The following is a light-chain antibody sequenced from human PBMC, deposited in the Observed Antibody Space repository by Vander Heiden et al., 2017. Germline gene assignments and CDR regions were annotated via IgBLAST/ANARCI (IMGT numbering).Light chain of an antibody. J-gene: IGKJ4*01. Sequence: DLVMTQSPDSLAVSLGERATINCKSSQSVLYSSNNKNYLAWYQQKPGQAPKLLIYCASTRESGVPDRFSGSGSGTDVTLTISSLQSEDVAAYYCQQYYSTPLTFGGGTKVEIK. CDR3: QQYYSTPLT. CDR1: QSVLYSSNNKNY. V-gene: IGKV4-1*01. CDR2: CAS.